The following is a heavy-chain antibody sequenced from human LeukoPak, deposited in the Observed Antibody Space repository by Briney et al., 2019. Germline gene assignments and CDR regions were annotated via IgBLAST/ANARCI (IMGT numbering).Heavy chain of an antibody. CDR2: IYYSGST. D-gene: IGHD3-3*01. V-gene: IGHV4-39*01. CDR3: ASYDFWSGYYYFNY. CDR1: GGSISSSSYY. J-gene: IGHJ4*02. Sequence: PSETLSLTCTVSGGSISSSSYYWGWIRQPPGKGLEWIGSIYYSGSTYYNPSLKSRVTISVDTSKNQFSLKLSSVTAADTAVYYCASYDFWSGYYYFNYWGQGTLVTVSS.